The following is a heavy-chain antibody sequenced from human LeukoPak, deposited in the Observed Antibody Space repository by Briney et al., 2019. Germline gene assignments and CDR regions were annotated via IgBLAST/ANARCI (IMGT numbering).Heavy chain of an antibody. Sequence: GGSLRLSCAASGSTFSSYEMNWVRQAPWKGLEWVSYISSSGSTIYYADSVKGRFTISRDNAKNSLYLQMNSLRAEDTAVYYCARAHPRSGRGTGNAFDIWGQGTMVTVSS. D-gene: IGHD3-10*01. CDR1: GSTFSSYE. CDR2: ISSSGSTI. V-gene: IGHV3-48*03. CDR3: ARAHPRSGRGTGNAFDI. J-gene: IGHJ3*02.